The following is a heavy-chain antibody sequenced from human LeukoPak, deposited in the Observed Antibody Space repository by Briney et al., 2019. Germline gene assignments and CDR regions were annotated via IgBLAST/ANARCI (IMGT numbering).Heavy chain of an antibody. V-gene: IGHV1-2*02. D-gene: IGHD3-16*01. CDR1: GYTFTGYY. J-gene: IGHJ4*02. Sequence: ASVKVSCKASGYTFTGYYMHWVRQAPGQGLEWMGWINPNSGGTNYAQKFQGRVTMTRDTSISTAYMELSRLRSDDTAVYYCARDAIMITFGGVRMSHWGQGTLVTVSS. CDR2: INPNSGGT. CDR3: ARDAIMITFGGVRMSH.